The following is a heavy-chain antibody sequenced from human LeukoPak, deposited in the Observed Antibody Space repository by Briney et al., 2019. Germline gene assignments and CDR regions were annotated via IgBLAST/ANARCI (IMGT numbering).Heavy chain of an antibody. J-gene: IGHJ6*03. CDR2: IYYSGGT. CDR3: ARVKYYYDSSGLRRYYYYMDV. D-gene: IGHD3-22*01. Sequence: PSETLSLTCTVSDVSISSYYWTWIRQPPGKGLEWIGSIYYSGGTYYNPSLKSRVTISVDTSKNQFSLKLSSVTAADTAVYYCARVKYYYDSSGLRRYYYYMDVWGKGTTVTVSS. CDR1: DVSISSYY. V-gene: IGHV4-59*05.